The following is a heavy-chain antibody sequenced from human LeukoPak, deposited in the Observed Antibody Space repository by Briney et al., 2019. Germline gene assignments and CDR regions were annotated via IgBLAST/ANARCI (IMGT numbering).Heavy chain of an antibody. CDR1: GGSISSSSYY. Sequence: PSETLSLTCTVSGGSISSSSYYWGWIRQPPGKGLEWIGSIYYSGSTYYNPSLKSRVTISVDTSKNQFSLKLSSVTAADTAVYYCARHSVECSGGSCYSNTAFDYWGQGTLVTVSS. CDR2: IYYSGST. J-gene: IGHJ4*02. V-gene: IGHV4-39*01. D-gene: IGHD2-15*01. CDR3: ARHSVECSGGSCYSNTAFDY.